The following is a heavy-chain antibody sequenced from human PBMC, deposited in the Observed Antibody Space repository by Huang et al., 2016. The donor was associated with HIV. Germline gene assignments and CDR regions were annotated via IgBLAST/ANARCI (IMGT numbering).Heavy chain of an antibody. V-gene: IGHV3-74*01. CDR3: ASIAASNNFDY. J-gene: IGHJ4*02. D-gene: IGHD6-6*01. Sequence: EVQLVESGGELVQLGGSLRLSCIASGFTFGSYWMHWVRQVPGKGPGWVSRMNSDGSIIEYADSVGGRFTISRDNAKDTLYLQMNSLGVEDTAIYYCASIAASNNFDYWGQGTLVTVSS. CDR1: GFTFGSYW. CDR2: MNSDGSII.